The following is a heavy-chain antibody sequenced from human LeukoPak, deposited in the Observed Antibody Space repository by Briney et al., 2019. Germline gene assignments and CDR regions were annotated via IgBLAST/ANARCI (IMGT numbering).Heavy chain of an antibody. CDR1: GSTFSSYW. Sequence: QAGGSLRLSCAASGSTFSSYWMGWVRQAPGKGLEWVANIKQDGSEKYYVDSVKGRFTISRDNAKNSLYLQVNSLRAEDTAVYFCARGLIVGATVDNWFDPWGQGTLVTVSS. CDR3: ARGLIVGATVDNWFDP. V-gene: IGHV3-7*01. D-gene: IGHD1-26*01. J-gene: IGHJ5*02. CDR2: IKQDGSEK.